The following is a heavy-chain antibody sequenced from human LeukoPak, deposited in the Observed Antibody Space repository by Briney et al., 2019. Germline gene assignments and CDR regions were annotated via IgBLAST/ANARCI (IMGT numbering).Heavy chain of an antibody. V-gene: IGHV4-30-4*08. J-gene: IGHJ6*03. CDR2: IYYSGGT. CDR1: GGSISSGDYY. Sequence: TSETLSLTCTVSGGSISSGDYYWSWIRQPPGKGLEWIGYIYYSGGTYYNPSLKSRVTISVDTSKNQFSLKLSSVTAADTAVYYCARELGITGYYYYMDVWGQGTKVTVSS. D-gene: IGHD7-27*01. CDR3: ARELGITGYYYYMDV.